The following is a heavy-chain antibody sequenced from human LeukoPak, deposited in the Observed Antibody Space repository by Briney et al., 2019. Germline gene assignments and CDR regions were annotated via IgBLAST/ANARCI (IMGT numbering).Heavy chain of an antibody. V-gene: IGHV3-23*01. CDR3: AKDHPRAQLLFTAFDY. Sequence: SGGSLRLSCAASGFTFSSYAMSWVRQAPGKGLEWVSAISGSGGSTYYADSVKGRFTISRDNSKNTLYLQMNSLRAEDTAVYYCAKDHPRAQLLFTAFDYWGQGTLVTVSS. CDR1: GFTFSSYA. CDR2: ISGSGGST. D-gene: IGHD2-2*01. J-gene: IGHJ4*02.